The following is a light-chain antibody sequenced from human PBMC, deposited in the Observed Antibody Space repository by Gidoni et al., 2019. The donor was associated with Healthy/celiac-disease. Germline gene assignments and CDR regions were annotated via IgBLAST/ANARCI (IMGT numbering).Light chain of an antibody. Sequence: IVLTQSPATLSLSPGERATLSCRASQSVSSYLAWYQQKPGQAPRLLIYDASNRATGIPARFSGSGSGTDFTLTISSLEPEDLAVYYCQQRSNWPPLTFGGGIKVEIK. V-gene: IGKV3-11*01. CDR1: QSVSSY. CDR3: QQRSNWPPLT. CDR2: DAS. J-gene: IGKJ4*01.